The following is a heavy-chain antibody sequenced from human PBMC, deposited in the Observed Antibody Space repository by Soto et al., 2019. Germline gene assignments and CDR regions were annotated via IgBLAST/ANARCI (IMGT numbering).Heavy chain of an antibody. CDR1: GGSFSGYS. V-gene: IGHV1-69*06. CDR2: IMPISDTT. D-gene: IGHD1-26*01. J-gene: IGHJ4*02. CDR3: ATIVGGIFDY. Sequence: QVQLGQSGADVKKPGSSVKVSCEASGGSFSGYSISWLRQAPGQGLEWMGGIMPISDTTTYAKNFQDRVTITADKSTNTAYMELSSLRSEDTAVYFCATIVGGIFDYWGQGTRVIVSS.